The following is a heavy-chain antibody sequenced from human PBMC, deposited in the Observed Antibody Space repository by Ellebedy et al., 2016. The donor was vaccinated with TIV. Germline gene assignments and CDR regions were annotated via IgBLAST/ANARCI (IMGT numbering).Heavy chain of an antibody. CDR3: ARDRVGRYFDWAETHYGMDV. Sequence: PGGSLRLSCEASGFTLRNFGMHWVRQAPGKGLEWISYITSSTIYYADSVKGRFTISRDNAKNSLYLQMNSLRDEDTALYYCARDRVGRYFDWAETHYGMDVWGQGTTVTVSS. CDR2: ITSSTI. J-gene: IGHJ6*02. CDR1: GFTLRNFG. D-gene: IGHD3-9*01. V-gene: IGHV3-48*02.